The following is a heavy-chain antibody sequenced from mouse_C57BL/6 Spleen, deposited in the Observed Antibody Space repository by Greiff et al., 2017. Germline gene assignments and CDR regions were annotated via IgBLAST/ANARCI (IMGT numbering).Heavy chain of an antibody. J-gene: IGHJ4*01. CDR1: GYTFTSYW. V-gene: IGHV1-69*01. Sequence: QVQLQQPGAELVMPGASVKLSCKASGYTFTSYWMHWVKQRPGQGLEWIGEIDPSDSYTNYNQKFKGKSTLTVDKSPSTAYMQLSSLTSEDSAVYYCARNAPYAMDYWGQGTSVTVSS. CDR3: ARNAPYAMDY. CDR2: IDPSDSYT.